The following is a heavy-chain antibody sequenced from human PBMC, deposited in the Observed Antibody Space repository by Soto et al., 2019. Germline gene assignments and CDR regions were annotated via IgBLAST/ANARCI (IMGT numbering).Heavy chain of an antibody. CDR3: AKENGIEYSSSSYYYYGMDV. CDR1: GFTFSSYG. CDR2: IWYDGSNK. V-gene: IGHV3-33*06. Sequence: LRLSCAASGFTFSSYGMHWVRQAPGKGLEWVAVIWYDGSNKYYADSVKGRFTISRDNSKNTLYLQMNSLRAEDTAVYYCAKENGIEYSSSSYYYYGMDVWGQGTTVTVSS. J-gene: IGHJ6*02. D-gene: IGHD6-13*01.